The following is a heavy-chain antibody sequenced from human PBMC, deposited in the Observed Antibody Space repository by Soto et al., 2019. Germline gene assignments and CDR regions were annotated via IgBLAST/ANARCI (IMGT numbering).Heavy chain of an antibody. Sequence: QVQLQESGPGLVKPSDTLSLTCTVSGGSISGYYWSWIRQPPGKGLEYIGYIYYRGSTNYNPSLKSRVTMSVDTYRNQFSLKVHSVTAADTAVYYCARQQLLPFYYALDVWGQGTTVTVSS. V-gene: IGHV4-59*07. CDR1: GGSISGYY. J-gene: IGHJ6*02. D-gene: IGHD6-13*01. CDR2: IYYRGST. CDR3: ARQQLLPFYYALDV.